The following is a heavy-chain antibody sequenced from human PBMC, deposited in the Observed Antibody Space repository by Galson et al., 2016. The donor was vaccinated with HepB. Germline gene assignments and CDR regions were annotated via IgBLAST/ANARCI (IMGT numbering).Heavy chain of an antibody. Sequence: SVKVSCKASGYTFTNYAMHWVRQAPGQRLEWMGWINADNGITKYSQKFQGRVSITRDTSASTAYMELSSLRSEDTAVYYCARDGDTIRGIIFYYWGQGTLVTVSS. CDR1: GYTFTNYA. J-gene: IGHJ4*02. CDR3: ARDGDTIRGIIFYY. D-gene: IGHD3-10*01. V-gene: IGHV1-3*01. CDR2: INADNGIT.